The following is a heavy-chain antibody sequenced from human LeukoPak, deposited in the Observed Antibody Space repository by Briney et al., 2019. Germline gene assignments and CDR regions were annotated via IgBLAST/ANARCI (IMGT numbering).Heavy chain of an antibody. Sequence: GASVKVSCKASGDTFSSYAISWVRQAPGQGLEWMGRIISILGITNYAQKFQGRVTMTTDTSTSTAYMELRSLRSDDTAVYYCARDHRAFTMIVGDAFDIWGQGTMVTVSS. CDR2: IISILGIT. CDR3: ARDHRAFTMIVGDAFDI. D-gene: IGHD3-22*01. J-gene: IGHJ3*02. V-gene: IGHV1-69*04. CDR1: GDTFSSYA.